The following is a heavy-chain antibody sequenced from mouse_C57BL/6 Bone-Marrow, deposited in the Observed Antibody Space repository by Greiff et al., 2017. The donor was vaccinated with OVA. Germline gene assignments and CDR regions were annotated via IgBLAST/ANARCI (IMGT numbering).Heavy chain of an antibody. CDR3: TTGVFFDY. CDR1: GFNIKDDY. V-gene: IGHV14-4*01. J-gene: IGHJ2*01. CDR2: IDPDNGDT. Sequence: EVQLQQSGAELVRPGASVKLSCTASGFNIKDDYMHWVKQRPEQGLEWIGWIDPDNGDTEYASKFQGKATITADTSSNTAYLQLSSLTSEDTAVYYCTTGVFFDYWGQGTTLTVSS.